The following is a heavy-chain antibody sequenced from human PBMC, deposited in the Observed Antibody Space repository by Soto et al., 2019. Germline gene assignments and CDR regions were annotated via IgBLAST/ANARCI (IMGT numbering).Heavy chain of an antibody. CDR3: ARSQWLMKYNWFGP. J-gene: IGHJ5*02. Sequence: QVQLVQSGAEVKKPGSSVKVSCKASGGTFSSYAISWVRQAPGQGLEWMGGIIPIFGTANYAQKFQGRVTITAHESTSTAYMELSSLRGEETAVYYCARSQWLMKYNWFGPWGQGTLVTVSS. CDR1: GGTFSSYA. V-gene: IGHV1-69*01. CDR2: IIPIFGTA. D-gene: IGHD6-19*01.